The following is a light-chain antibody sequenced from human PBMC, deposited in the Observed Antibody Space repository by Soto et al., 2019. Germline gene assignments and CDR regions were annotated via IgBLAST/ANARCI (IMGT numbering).Light chain of an antibody. CDR3: QQTRSYPST. J-gene: IGKJ4*01. Sequence: IPLTQSPSSLSASVGDSVTITCRASQGITSYLAWYQHKPGKAPNLLIYGASTLQSGVPSRFSGSGSGTDFTLTINSLQAEDFATYYCQQTRSYPSTFGGGTKVDIK. V-gene: IGKV1-9*01. CDR2: GAS. CDR1: QGITSY.